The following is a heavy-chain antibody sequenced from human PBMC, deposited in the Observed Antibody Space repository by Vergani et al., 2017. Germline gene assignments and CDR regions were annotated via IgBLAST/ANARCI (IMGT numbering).Heavy chain of an antibody. Sequence: QVQLQESGPGLVKPSQTLSLTCTVSGGSISSGGYYWSWIRQHPGKGLEWMGYIYYSGSTYYNPSLKSRVTISVDTSKNQFSLKLSSVTAADTAVYYCEREDLGDTAFDYWGQGTLVTVSS. CDR1: GGSISSGGYY. D-gene: IGHD5-18*01. V-gene: IGHV4-31*03. J-gene: IGHJ4*02. CDR3: EREDLGDTAFDY. CDR2: IYYSGST.